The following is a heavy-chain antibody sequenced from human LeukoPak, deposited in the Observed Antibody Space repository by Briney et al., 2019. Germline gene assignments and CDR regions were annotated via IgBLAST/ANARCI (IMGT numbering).Heavy chain of an antibody. V-gene: IGHV3-21*01. J-gene: IGHJ4*02. D-gene: IGHD3-10*01. CDR3: ARHPLLGYYYGSGSPYYFDY. CDR2: ISSSSSYI. CDR1: GFTFSSYS. Sequence: GGSLRLSCAASGFTFSSYSMNWVRQPPGKGLEWVSSISSSSSYIYYADSVKGRFTISRDNAKNSLYLQMNSLRAEDTAVYYCARHPLLGYYYGSGSPYYFDYWGQGTLVTVSS.